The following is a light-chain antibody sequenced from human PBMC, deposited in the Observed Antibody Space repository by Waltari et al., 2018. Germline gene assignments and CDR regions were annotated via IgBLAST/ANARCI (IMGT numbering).Light chain of an antibody. Sequence: EIVMTQSPATLSVSRGGSATLSCRASLSIDDSLAWYQQKPGHPPRLLILGASTRDTGIPVRFSGSGSGTDFTLTITGLQSEDFAVYFCQQYNQWPLTFGRGTKVEIK. CDR3: QQYNQWPLT. CDR1: LSIDDS. CDR2: GAS. J-gene: IGKJ4*01. V-gene: IGKV3-15*01.